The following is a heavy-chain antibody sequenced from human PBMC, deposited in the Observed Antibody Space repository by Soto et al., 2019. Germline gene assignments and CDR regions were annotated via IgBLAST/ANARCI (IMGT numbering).Heavy chain of an antibody. J-gene: IGHJ5*02. Sequence: PGESLKISCRTSGYRFTSYWIAWVRQMPGKGLEWMGIIFPSDSDTRYSPSFQGQVTISADRSTSAVFLQWASLKASDTAVYFCARKDKSGYFNWFDPWGQGTLVTVSS. CDR1: GYRFTSYW. CDR2: IFPSDSDT. D-gene: IGHD3-22*01. CDR3: ARKDKSGYFNWFDP. V-gene: IGHV5-51*01.